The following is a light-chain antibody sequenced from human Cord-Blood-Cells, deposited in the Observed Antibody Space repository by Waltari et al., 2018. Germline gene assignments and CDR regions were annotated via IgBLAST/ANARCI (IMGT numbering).Light chain of an antibody. CDR3: QQYGSSSYT. V-gene: IGKV3-20*01. J-gene: IGKJ2*01. CDR1: QSVSSSY. Sequence: EIVLTQSPGTLSLSPGERANRSCRASQSVSSSYLAWYQQKPGQAPGLLIYGASSRATGIPDRFSGSGSGTDFTLTISRLEPEDFAVYYCQQYGSSSYTFGQGTKLEIK. CDR2: GAS.